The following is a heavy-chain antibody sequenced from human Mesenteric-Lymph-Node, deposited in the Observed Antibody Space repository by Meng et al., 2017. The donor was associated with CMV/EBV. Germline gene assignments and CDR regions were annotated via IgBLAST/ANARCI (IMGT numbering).Heavy chain of an antibody. CDR2: INSDGSTT. CDR1: GFTFSSYW. V-gene: IGHV3-74*01. J-gene: IGHJ6*02. D-gene: IGHD3-16*01. CDR3: AKGYLGGVYYGMDV. Sequence: GESLKISCAASGFTFSSYWMHWVRQAPGKGLVWVSRINSDGSTTNYADSVKGRFTISRDNSKNTLYLQMNSLRPEDTAVYYCAKGYLGGVYYGMDVWGQGTTVTV.